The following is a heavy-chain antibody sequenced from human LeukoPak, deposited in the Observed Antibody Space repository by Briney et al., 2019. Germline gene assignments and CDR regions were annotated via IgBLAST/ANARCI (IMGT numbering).Heavy chain of an antibody. D-gene: IGHD4-17*01. CDR3: ARDVPPSVTPFDY. J-gene: IGHJ4*02. V-gene: IGHV1-3*01. Sequence: GASVKVSCKASGYTFTSYAMHWVRQAPGQRLEWMGWINAGNGNTKYSQKFQGRVTMTTDTSTSTAYMELRSLRSDDTAVYYCARDVPPSVTPFDYWGQGTLVTVSS. CDR2: INAGNGNT. CDR1: GYTFTSYA.